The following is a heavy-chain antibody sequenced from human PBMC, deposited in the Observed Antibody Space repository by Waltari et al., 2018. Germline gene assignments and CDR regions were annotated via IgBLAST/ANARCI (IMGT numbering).Heavy chain of an antibody. J-gene: IGHJ4*02. CDR2: IDPHSGGT. CDR1: GYTFTGYY. V-gene: IGHV1-2*02. Sequence: QVQLVQSGAEVKKPGASVKVSCKASGYTFTGYYIHWVRQAPGQGLEWMGWIDPHSGGTNYAQKFQGRVTMTRDMSISTGYMELSRLTSDDTAVYFCTRDGVRAGIVDQWGQGTLVTVSS. D-gene: IGHD3-22*01. CDR3: TRDGVRAGIVDQ.